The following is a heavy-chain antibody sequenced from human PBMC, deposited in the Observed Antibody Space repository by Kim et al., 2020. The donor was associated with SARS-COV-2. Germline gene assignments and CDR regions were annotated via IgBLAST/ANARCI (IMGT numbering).Heavy chain of an antibody. Sequence: GGSLRLSCAASGFTFDDYAMHWVRQAPGKGLEWVSGISWNSGSIGYADSVKGRFTISRDNAKNSLYLQMNSLRAEDTALYYCARSPGIAAAGRYWYFDLWGRGTLVTVSS. J-gene: IGHJ2*01. D-gene: IGHD6-13*01. CDR3: ARSPGIAAAGRYWYFDL. V-gene: IGHV3-9*01. CDR1: GFTFDDYA. CDR2: ISWNSGSI.